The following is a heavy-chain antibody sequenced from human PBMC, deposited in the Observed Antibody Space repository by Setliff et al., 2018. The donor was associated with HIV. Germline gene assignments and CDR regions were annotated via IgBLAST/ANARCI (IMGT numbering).Heavy chain of an antibody. Sequence: PSETLSLTCTVSAASIRNSYWTWIRQPAGKGLEWIGRIYPSGTINYNPSLKSRVTMTVDTAKKQFSLRLTSVSAADTALYYCAGSMGATKGSWFEPWGQGTLVTVSS. CDR1: AASIRNSY. V-gene: IGHV4-4*07. CDR2: IYPSGTI. CDR3: AGSMGATKGSWFEP. J-gene: IGHJ5*02. D-gene: IGHD3-10*01.